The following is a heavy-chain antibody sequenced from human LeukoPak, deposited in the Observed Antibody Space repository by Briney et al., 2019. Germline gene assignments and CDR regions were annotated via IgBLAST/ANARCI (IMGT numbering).Heavy chain of an antibody. V-gene: IGHV1-8*01. CDR2: MNPNSGNT. CDR3: ARGRHSGPYYYYYYYYMDV. D-gene: IGHD5-12*01. Sequence: GASVKVSCKASGYTFTSYDINWVRQATGQGLEWMGWMNPNSGNTGYAQKFQGRVTMTRNTSISTAYMELSSLRSEDTAVYYCARGRHSGPYYYYYYYYMDVWGKGTTVTISS. J-gene: IGHJ6*03. CDR1: GYTFTSYD.